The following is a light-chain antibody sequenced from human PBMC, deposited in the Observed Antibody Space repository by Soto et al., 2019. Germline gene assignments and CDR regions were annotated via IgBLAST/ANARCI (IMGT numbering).Light chain of an antibody. CDR2: AAS. CDR3: QQLNSYPWT. V-gene: IGKV1-9*01. CDR1: QAISSY. Sequence: DIQLTQSPSFLSASVGDRVTITCRASQAISSYSAWFQQRPGKAPKVLIYAASTLQSGVPSRFSGSGSGTEFTLTISSLQPEDFATYFCQQLNSYPWTFGQGTKVEIK. J-gene: IGKJ1*01.